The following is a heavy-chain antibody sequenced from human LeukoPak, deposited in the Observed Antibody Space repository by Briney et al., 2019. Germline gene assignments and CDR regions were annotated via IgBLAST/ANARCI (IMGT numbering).Heavy chain of an antibody. J-gene: IGHJ5*02. D-gene: IGHD2-15*01. V-gene: IGHV1-18*01. CDR3: ARGATGYCSGGTCYSGKFDP. CDR1: GYTFTSYG. CDR2: ISPFNSNT. Sequence: ASVKVSCKASGYTFTSYGINWVRQAPGQGLEWMGWISPFNSNTIYAQKLQGRVTMTTDTSTTTAYMELRSLTSDDAAVYYCARGATGYCSGGTCYSGKFDPWGQGTLVTVSP.